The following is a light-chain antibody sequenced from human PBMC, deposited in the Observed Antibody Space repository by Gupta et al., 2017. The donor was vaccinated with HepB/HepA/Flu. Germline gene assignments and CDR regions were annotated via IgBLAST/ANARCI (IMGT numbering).Light chain of an antibody. CDR3: QVWDRSSDHVV. CDR2: YDS. Sequence: SSVLTQPPSVSVAPGKTARITCGGNNIGSKSVDWYQQKPGQAPVLVIYYDSDRPSGIPERFSGSNSGNTATLTISRVEAGDEADYYCQVWDRSSDHVVFGGGTKLTVL. J-gene: IGLJ2*01. V-gene: IGLV3-21*04. CDR1: NIGSKS.